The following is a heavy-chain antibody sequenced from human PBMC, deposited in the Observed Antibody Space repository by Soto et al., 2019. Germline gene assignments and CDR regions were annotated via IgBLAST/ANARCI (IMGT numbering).Heavy chain of an antibody. V-gene: IGHV1-18*04. CDR3: AREYSSSWYAWFDP. CDR1: GYTFTTYG. Sequence: ASVKVSCKGSGYTFTTYGISWVRQAPGQGLEWMGWISGYSGHTNYAQKFQGRVTMTTDTSTSTAYMELRSLRSDDTAVYYCAREYSSSWYAWFDPWGQGTLVNVSS. D-gene: IGHD6-13*01. J-gene: IGHJ5*02. CDR2: ISGYSGHT.